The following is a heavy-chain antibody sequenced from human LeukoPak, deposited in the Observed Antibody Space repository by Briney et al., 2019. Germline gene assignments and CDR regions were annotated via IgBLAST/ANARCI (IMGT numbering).Heavy chain of an antibody. J-gene: IGHJ4*02. CDR3: ARGLRAWFGVDPAYGFDY. V-gene: IGHV3-23*01. Sequence: PGGSLRLSCAASGFTFSSYGMSWVRQAPGKGLEWVSAISGSGGSTYYADSVKGRFTISRDNAKNSLYLQMNSLRAEDTAVYYCARGLRAWFGVDPAYGFDYWGQGTLVTVSS. CDR2: ISGSGGST. CDR1: GFTFSSYG. D-gene: IGHD3-10*01.